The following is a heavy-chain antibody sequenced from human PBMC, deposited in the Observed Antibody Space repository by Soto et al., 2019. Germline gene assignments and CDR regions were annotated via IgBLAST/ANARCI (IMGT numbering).Heavy chain of an antibody. D-gene: IGHD2-21*01. V-gene: IGHV3-53*01. Sequence: PGGSLRLSCAASGFYVTSSYMSWVRQAPGKGLEWVSIIYRGGATYYADSVKDRFTISRDDSKNTLYLHMSSLRAGDTAVYYCARGFQSSFDYWGQGTLVTGSS. CDR3: ARGFQSSFDY. CDR2: IYRGGAT. J-gene: IGHJ4*02. CDR1: GFYVTSSY.